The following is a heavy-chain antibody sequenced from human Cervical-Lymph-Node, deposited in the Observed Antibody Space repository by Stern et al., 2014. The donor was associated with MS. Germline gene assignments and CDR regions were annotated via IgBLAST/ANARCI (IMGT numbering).Heavy chain of an antibody. CDR2: SVVGSGNT. Sequence: QLVESGPEVKKPGTSVKVSCKASGFTFTSSAVQWVRQAPGQRLEWVGGSVVGSGNTNYAQKFQERVTITRDMSTSTAYMELSSLRAEDTAVYYCAAVPVPWGQGTLVTVSS. CDR3: AAVPVP. V-gene: IGHV1-58*01. CDR1: GFTFTSSA. J-gene: IGHJ5*02.